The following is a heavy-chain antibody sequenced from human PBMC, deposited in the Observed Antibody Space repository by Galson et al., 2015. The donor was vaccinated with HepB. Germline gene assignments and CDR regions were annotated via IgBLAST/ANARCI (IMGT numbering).Heavy chain of an antibody. Sequence: SETLSLTCNVSGDSITSYYWSWIRQPAGKGLEWIGRIHSGGVTNYNPSLKSRVAMSVDASRNQISLKLSSVTAADTAIYFCARRDSSAWYFDLWGQGTRVTVSS. J-gene: IGHJ4*02. V-gene: IGHV4-4*07. CDR2: IHSGGVT. CDR1: GDSITSYY. CDR3: ARRDSSAWYFDL. D-gene: IGHD3-22*01.